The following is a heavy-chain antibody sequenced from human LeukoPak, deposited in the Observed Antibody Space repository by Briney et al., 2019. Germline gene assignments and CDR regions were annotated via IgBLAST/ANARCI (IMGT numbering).Heavy chain of an antibody. Sequence: GGSLRLSCAASGLTLSNSWMHWVRQAPGKGLEWVSVIYSGGSTYYADSVKGRFTISRDNSKNTLYLQMNSLRAEDTAVYYCARDRYSSGWAVYYYYMDVWGKGTTVTVSS. CDR1: GLTLSNSW. CDR2: IYSGGST. CDR3: ARDRYSSGWAVYYYYMDV. V-gene: IGHV3-53*01. J-gene: IGHJ6*03. D-gene: IGHD6-19*01.